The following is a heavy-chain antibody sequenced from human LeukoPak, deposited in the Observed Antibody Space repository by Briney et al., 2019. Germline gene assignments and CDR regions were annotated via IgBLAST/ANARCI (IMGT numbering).Heavy chain of an antibody. CDR1: GFTFSNYG. J-gene: IGHJ3*02. CDR3: ARAGEGFDT. D-gene: IGHD3-10*01. CDR2: IWYDASNK. Sequence: GRFLRLSCAASGFTFSNYGMHWVRQAPGKGLEWVAVIWYDASNKYYGDSVKGRFTISRDNSKITLYLQMSSLRAEDTAIYYCARAGEGFDTWGQGTKVTVSS. V-gene: IGHV3-33*01.